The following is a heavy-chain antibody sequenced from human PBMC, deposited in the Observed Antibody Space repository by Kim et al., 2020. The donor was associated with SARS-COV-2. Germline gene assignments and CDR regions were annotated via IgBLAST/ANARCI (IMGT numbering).Heavy chain of an antibody. Sequence: VKGRFTISRDNSKNTLYLQMNSLRAEDTAVYYCASKAASSGYYIPGGFDYWGQGTLVTVSS. J-gene: IGHJ4*02. D-gene: IGHD3-22*01. CDR3: ASKAASSGYYIPGGFDY. V-gene: IGHV3-23*01.